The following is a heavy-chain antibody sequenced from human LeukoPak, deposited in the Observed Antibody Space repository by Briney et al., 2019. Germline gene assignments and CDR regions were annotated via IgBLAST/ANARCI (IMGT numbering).Heavy chain of an antibody. D-gene: IGHD2-2*01. CDR3: ARVPTLGYCSSTSCYYAFDI. Sequence: GGSLRLSCAASGFTFSSYWMHWVRQAPGKGLVWVSLINLDGGSTTYADSVKGRFTISRDNAKNTLYLQMNSLRAEDTAVYYCARVPTLGYCSSTSCYYAFDIWGQGTMVTVSS. CDR2: INLDGGST. CDR1: GFTFSSYW. V-gene: IGHV3-74*01. J-gene: IGHJ3*02.